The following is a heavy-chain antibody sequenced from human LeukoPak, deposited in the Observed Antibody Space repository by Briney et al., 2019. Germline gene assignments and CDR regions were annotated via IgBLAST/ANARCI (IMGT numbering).Heavy chain of an antibody. D-gene: IGHD3-22*01. V-gene: IGHV3-30*04. CDR2: ISYDGSNK. J-gene: IGHJ4*02. CDR1: GFTFSSYA. CDR3: AKATYYYDSSDGYFDY. Sequence: PGGSLRLSCAASGFTFSSYAIHWVRQAPGKGLEWVALISYDGSNKYYADSVKGRFTISRDNSKNTLYLQMNSLRAEDTAVYYCAKATYYYDSSDGYFDYWGQGTLVTVSS.